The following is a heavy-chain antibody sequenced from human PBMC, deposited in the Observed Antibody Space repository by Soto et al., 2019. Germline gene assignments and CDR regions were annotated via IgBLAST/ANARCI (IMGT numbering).Heavy chain of an antibody. V-gene: IGHV4-34*01. J-gene: IGHJ6*03. Sequence: QVQLQQWGAGLLKPSETLSLTCAVYGGSFGFYYWSWIRQSPGRGLEWIGEINHSGRANYNPSLTSRVTISLDASKNQFSLKLTSLTAAATAIYFCARGKVMDATSAKYHYMDVWGKGTKVTVSS. CDR3: ARGKVMDATSAKYHYMDV. CDR2: INHSGRA. D-gene: IGHD2-21*01. CDR1: GGSFGFYY.